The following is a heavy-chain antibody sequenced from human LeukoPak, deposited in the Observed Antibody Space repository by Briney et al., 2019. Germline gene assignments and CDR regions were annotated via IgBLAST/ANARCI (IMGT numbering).Heavy chain of an antibody. CDR2: FDPEDGET. J-gene: IGHJ5*02. V-gene: IGHV1-24*01. Sequence: ASVKVSCKVSGYTLTELSMHWVRQVPGKGLEWMGGFDPEDGETIYAQKFQGRVTMTEDTSTDTAYMELSSLRSEDTAVYYSATDFRGVIAALRYNWNPSWFDPWGQGTLVTVSS. CDR1: GYTLTELS. D-gene: IGHD1-20*01. CDR3: ATDFRGVIAALRYNWNPSWFDP.